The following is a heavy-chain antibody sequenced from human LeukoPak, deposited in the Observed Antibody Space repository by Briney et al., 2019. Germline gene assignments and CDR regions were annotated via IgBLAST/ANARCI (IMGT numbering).Heavy chain of an antibody. CDR1: GFAFNKYS. D-gene: IGHD6-19*01. CDR3: AKGSTSSGWPY. V-gene: IGHV3-23*01. J-gene: IGHJ4*02. CDR2: ISGSGGST. Sequence: GGSLRLSCAASGFAFNKYSMSWVRQAPGKGLEWVSAISGSGGSTYYADSVKGRFTISRDNSKNTLYLQMNSLRAEDTAVYYCAKGSTSSGWPYWGQGTLVTVSS.